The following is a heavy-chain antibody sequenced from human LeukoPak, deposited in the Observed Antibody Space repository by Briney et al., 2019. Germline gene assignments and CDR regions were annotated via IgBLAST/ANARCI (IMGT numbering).Heavy chain of an antibody. D-gene: IGHD3-10*01. V-gene: IGHV3-23*01. J-gene: IGHJ3*02. CDR1: GFIFSSYA. Sequence: PGGSLRLSCAASGFIFSSYAMSWVRQAPGKGLEWVSAISGSGGSTYYADSVKGRFTISRDNSKNTLYLQMNSLRAEDTAVYYCAKLPSYYYGSGSFVDAFDIWGQGTMVTVSS. CDR3: AKLPSYYYGSGSFVDAFDI. CDR2: ISGSGGST.